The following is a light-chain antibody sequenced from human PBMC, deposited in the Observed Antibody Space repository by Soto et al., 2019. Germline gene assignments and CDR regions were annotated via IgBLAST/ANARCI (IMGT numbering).Light chain of an antibody. CDR1: QNIYYN. Sequence: EIVMTQSPATLSVSPGESATLSCRSSQNIYYNVAWYQHRPGQAPRILIYRASTRATGVPARFSGSGSGTEFTLTISSLQSEDFTVYSCLQYHNLWALGQGTKVDI. V-gene: IGKV3-15*01. J-gene: IGKJ1*01. CDR3: LQYHNLWA. CDR2: RAS.